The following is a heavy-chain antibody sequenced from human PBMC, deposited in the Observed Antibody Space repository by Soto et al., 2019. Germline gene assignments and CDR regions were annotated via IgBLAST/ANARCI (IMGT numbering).Heavy chain of an antibody. CDR2: ISSSSSYI. Sequence: GGSRRLSCAASGFTSSSYSMNWVRQAPGKGLEWVSSISSSSSYIYYADSVKGRFTISRDNAKNSLYLQMNSLRAEDTAVYYCARDLFTAYGSGSYYNPHYYGMDVWGQGTTVTVSS. CDR1: GFTSSSYS. J-gene: IGHJ6*02. CDR3: ARDLFTAYGSGSYYNPHYYGMDV. V-gene: IGHV3-21*01. D-gene: IGHD3-10*01.